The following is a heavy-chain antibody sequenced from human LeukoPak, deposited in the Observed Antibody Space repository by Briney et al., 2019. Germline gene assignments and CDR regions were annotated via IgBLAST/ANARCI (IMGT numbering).Heavy chain of an antibody. CDR2: IWYDGSNK. Sequence: PGGSLRLSCAASGFTFSSYGMHWVRQAPGKGLEWVAVIWYDGSNKYYADSVKGRFTISRDNSKNTLYLQMNSLRAEDTAVHYCARGRGGDLFDYWGQGTLVTVSS. J-gene: IGHJ4*02. CDR3: ARGRGGDLFDY. V-gene: IGHV3-33*01. CDR1: GFTFSSYG. D-gene: IGHD2-21*02.